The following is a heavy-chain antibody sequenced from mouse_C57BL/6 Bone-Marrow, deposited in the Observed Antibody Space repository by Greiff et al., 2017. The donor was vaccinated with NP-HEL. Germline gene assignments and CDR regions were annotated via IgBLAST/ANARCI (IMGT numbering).Heavy chain of an antibody. CDR3: ATASDYYAMDY. CDR1: GYTFTSYW. V-gene: IGHV1-55*01. Sequence: QVQLQQPGAELVKPGASVKMSCKASGYTFTSYWITWVKQRPGQGLEWIGDIYPGSGSTNYNEKFKSKSTLTVDTSSSTAYMQLSSLTSEDSAVYYCATASDYYAMDYWGQGTSVTVSS. D-gene: IGHD3-1*01. CDR2: IYPGSGST. J-gene: IGHJ4*01.